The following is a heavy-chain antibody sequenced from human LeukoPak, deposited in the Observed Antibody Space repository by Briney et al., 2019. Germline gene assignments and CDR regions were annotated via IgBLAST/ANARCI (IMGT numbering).Heavy chain of an antibody. V-gene: IGHV1-8*01. CDR1: GYTFTSYD. Sequence: ASVKVSCKASGYTFTSYDINWVRQATGQGLEWMGWMNPNSGNTGYAQKFQGRVTMTRNTSISTAYMELSSLRSEDTAVYYCARGPTNLWFGELRAFDIWGQGTMVTVSS. D-gene: IGHD3-10*01. J-gene: IGHJ3*02. CDR3: ARGPTNLWFGELRAFDI. CDR2: MNPNSGNT.